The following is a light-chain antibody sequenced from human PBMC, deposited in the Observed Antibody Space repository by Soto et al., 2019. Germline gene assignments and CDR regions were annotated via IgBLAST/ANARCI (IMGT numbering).Light chain of an antibody. CDR3: QSRMYT. CDR1: QSVSSN. Sequence: EIVMTQSPATLSVSPGERATLSCRASQSVSSNVAWYQQKPGQAPRLLIYGASTRATGIPARFSGSGSGTEFTLTISSLQSEDFAVYYCQSRMYTFGQGTKLEIK. V-gene: IGKV3-15*01. J-gene: IGKJ2*01. CDR2: GAS.